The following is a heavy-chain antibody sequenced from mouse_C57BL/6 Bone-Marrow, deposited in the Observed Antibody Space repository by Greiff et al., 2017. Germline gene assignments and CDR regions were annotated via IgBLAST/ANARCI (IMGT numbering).Heavy chain of an antibody. CDR3: TSRGMHWYFDV. V-gene: IGHV5S21*01. CDR1: GFTFSSYA. CDR2: ISSGGDYI. Sequence: EVKVEESGEGLVKPGGSLKLSCAASGFTFSSYAMSWVRQTPEERLEWVAYISSGGDYINYADTVKGRFPVSRDNARNTLCLQLGSLKSEGTAMYDCTSRGMHWYFDVWGTGTTVTVSS. J-gene: IGHJ1*03.